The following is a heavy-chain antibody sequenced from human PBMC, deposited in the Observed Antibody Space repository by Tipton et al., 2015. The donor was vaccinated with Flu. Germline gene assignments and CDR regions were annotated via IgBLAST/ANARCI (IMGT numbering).Heavy chain of an antibody. CDR2: ISQTGST. CDR3: AETTVAPRTGWFDP. J-gene: IGHJ5*02. Sequence: TLSLTCAVSGGSISSGNWWSWARQTPGKGLEWIGEISQTGSTNYYPSLMSRVTISIDKSKNPLYLQMNSLRAEDTAVYYCAETTVAPRTGWFDPWGQGTLVTVSS. CDR1: GGSISSGNW. D-gene: IGHD4-23*01. V-gene: IGHV4-4*02.